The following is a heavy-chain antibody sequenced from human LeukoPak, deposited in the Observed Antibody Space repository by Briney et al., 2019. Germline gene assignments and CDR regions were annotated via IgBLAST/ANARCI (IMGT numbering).Heavy chain of an antibody. V-gene: IGHV4-61*01. CDR3: ARGEYGLFDY. J-gene: IGHJ4*02. D-gene: IGHD2/OR15-2a*01. Sequence: PSQTLSLTCTVSGGSISGGSYYWSWIRQPPGKGLEWIGYIYYSGSTKYNLSLKSRVTISVDTSKNQLSLKLSSVTAADTAVYYCARGEYGLFDYWGQGTLVTLSS. CDR1: GGSISGGSYY. CDR2: IYYSGST.